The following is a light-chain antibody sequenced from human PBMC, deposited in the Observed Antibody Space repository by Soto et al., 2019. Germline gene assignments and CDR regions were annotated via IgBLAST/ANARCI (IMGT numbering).Light chain of an antibody. CDR2: EVT. V-gene: IGLV2-23*02. CDR1: SSDVGNFNL. CDR3: CSNVGTGAYV. Sequence: QSVLTQPASVSGSPGQSITISCTGTSSDVGNFNLVSWYQQHPDKAPKLMIFEVTKRPAGVSNRFSASKSGNTASLTISGLQAEDEADYYCCSNVGTGAYVFGTGTKVTVL. J-gene: IGLJ1*01.